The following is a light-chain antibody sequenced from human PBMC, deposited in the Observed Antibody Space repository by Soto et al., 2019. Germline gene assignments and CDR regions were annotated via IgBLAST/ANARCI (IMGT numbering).Light chain of an antibody. CDR3: AAWDDSLNGRYV. J-gene: IGLJ1*01. CDR2: YDD. Sequence: QSALTQPPSVSDAPRQRVTISCSGSSSNIGNNAVNWYQQLPGKAPKLLIYYDDLLPSGVSDRFSGSKSGTSASLAISGLQSEDEADYYCAAWDDSLNGRYVFGTGTKLTVL. V-gene: IGLV1-36*01. CDR1: SSNIGNNA.